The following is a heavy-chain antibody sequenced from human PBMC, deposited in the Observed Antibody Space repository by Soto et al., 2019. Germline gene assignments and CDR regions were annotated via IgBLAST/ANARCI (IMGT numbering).Heavy chain of an antibody. D-gene: IGHD6-19*01. J-gene: IGHJ4*02. V-gene: IGHV3-33*01. CDR3: ARHGASGWNLDY. Sequence: QVRLVESGGGAVQPGRSLKLSCTASGFTFRNYAMHWVRQAPGKGLEWVAFIWSDGSRQDYAESVRGRFTISRDDSNNRLDLQMNSLRDEDTALYYCARHGASGWNLDYWGQGTLVTVTS. CDR1: GFTFRNYA. CDR2: IWSDGSRQ.